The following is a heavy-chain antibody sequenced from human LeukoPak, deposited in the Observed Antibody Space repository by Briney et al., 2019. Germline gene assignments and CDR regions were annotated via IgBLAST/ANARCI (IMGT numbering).Heavy chain of an antibody. J-gene: IGHJ4*02. D-gene: IGHD6-6*01. CDR1: GGSISSYY. Sequence: SETLSLTCTVSGGSISSYYWSWIRQPPGKGLEWIGYIYYSGSTNYNPSLKSRVTISVDTSKNQFSLKLSSVTAADTAVYYCARAYSSLRYAFVYWGQGTLVTVSS. CDR2: IYYSGST. CDR3: ARAYSSLRYAFVY. V-gene: IGHV4-59*01.